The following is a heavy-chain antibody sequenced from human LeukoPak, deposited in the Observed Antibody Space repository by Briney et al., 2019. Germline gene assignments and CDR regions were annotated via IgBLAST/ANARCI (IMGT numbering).Heavy chain of an antibody. J-gene: IGHJ4*02. V-gene: IGHV3-15*01. D-gene: IGHD5-18*01. CDR3: TTVIQLSFTFFSCY. CDR1: VFPFSNSW. CDR2: IKSKTDGGTT. Sequence: PGGSLRLSCTASVFPFSNSWMSWVRQAPGKGLEWVGRIKSKTDGGTTDYAAPVKGRFTISRDDSKNTLYLQMNSLKTEDTAVCYGTTVIQLSFTFFSCYWGQGTLVTVSS.